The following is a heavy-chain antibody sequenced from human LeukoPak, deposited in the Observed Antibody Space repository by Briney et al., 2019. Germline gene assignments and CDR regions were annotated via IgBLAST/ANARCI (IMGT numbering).Heavy chain of an antibody. D-gene: IGHD2-8*01. CDR3: ARSARRCTNGICYTLRDFDY. V-gene: IGHV4-30-4*01. J-gene: IGHJ4*02. CDR2: IYYSGST. Sequence: SETLSLTCTVSGGSISSGDYYWSWIRQPPGKGLEWIGYIYYSGSTYYNPSLKSRVTTSVDTSKNQLSLKLSSVTAADTAVYYCARSARRCTNGICYTLRDFDYWGQGTLVTVSS. CDR1: GGSISSGDYY.